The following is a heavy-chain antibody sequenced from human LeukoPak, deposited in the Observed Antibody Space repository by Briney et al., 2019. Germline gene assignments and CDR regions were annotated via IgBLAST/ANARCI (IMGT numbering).Heavy chain of an antibody. Sequence: ASVKVSCKASGYTFTGCYMHWVRQAPGQGLEWMGWINPNSGGTNYAQKFQGRVTMTRDTSISTAYVELSRLRSDDTAVYYCARVPGYCSSTSCYGYYYGMDVWGQGTTVTVSS. CDR1: GYTFTGCY. CDR3: ARVPGYCSSTSCYGYYYGMDV. CDR2: INPNSGGT. D-gene: IGHD2-2*01. J-gene: IGHJ6*02. V-gene: IGHV1-2*02.